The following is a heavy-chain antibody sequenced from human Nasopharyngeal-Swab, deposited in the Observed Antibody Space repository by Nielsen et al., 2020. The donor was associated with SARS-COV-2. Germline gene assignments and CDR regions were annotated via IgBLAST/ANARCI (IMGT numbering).Heavy chain of an antibody. J-gene: IGHJ4*02. D-gene: IGHD3-10*01. CDR3: TRGRKYGSGNYYFDY. CDR2: ISGSTGRT. CDR1: GFTFSTYA. V-gene: IGHV3-23*01. Sequence: LSLTCAASGFTFSTYAMAWVRQAPGKGLEWVSAISGSTGRTYYADSVQGRFAISRDNSKNTLSLKMDSLRAEDTAVYYCTRGRKYGSGNYYFDYWGQGTLVAVSS.